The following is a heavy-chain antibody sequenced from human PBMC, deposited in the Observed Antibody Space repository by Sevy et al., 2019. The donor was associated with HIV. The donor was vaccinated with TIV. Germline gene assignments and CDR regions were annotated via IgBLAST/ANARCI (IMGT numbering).Heavy chain of an antibody. CDR3: TREQVGARVYYFDY. V-gene: IGHV4-4*02. J-gene: IGHJ4*02. Sequence: SETLSLTCAVSGGSISSGNWWSWVRQPPGNGLEWIGEIYHSGSTNYNPSLKSRVTISVDKSKNQFSLKLRSVTAADTAGYYCTREQVGARVYYFDYWGQGTLVTVSS. CDR2: IYHSGST. CDR1: GGSISSGNW. D-gene: IGHD1-26*01.